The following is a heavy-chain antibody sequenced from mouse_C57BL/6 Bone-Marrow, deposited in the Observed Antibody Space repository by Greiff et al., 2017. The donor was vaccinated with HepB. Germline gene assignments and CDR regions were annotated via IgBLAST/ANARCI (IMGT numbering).Heavy chain of an antibody. CDR1: GYSITSGYY. J-gene: IGHJ2*01. CDR3: ASDHWDGGY. V-gene: IGHV3-6*01. Sequence: EVKVEESGPGLVKPSQSLSLTCSVTGYSITSGYYWKWIRQFPGNKLEWMGYIRYDGSNNYNPSLKKRISITPDTSKNQFFLQLNAVTTEDTATYYCASDHWDGGYWGQGTTLTVSS. D-gene: IGHD4-1*01. CDR2: IRYDGSN.